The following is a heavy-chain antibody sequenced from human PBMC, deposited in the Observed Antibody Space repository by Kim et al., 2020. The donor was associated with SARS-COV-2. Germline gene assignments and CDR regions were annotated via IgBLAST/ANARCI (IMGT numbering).Heavy chain of an antibody. J-gene: IGHJ6*03. CDR3: ARDGCITIFGVAPLGCYYYRDV. CDR1: GFTFSSYA. V-gene: IGHV3-64*01. CDR2: ISSNGGST. Sequence: GGSLRLSCAASGFTFSSYAMHWVRQAPGKGLEYVSAISSNGGSTYYANSVKGRFTISRDNSKNTLYLQMGSLRAEDMAVYYCARDGCITIFGVAPLGCYYYRDVWG. D-gene: IGHD3-3*01.